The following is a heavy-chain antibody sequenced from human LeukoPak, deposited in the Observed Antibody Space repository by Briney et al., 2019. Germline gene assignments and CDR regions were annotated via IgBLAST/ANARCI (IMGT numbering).Heavy chain of an antibody. Sequence: ASVKVSCKASGYTFTSYDINWVRQATGQGLEWMGWMNPNSGNTGYAQKFQGRVTMTRNTSISTAYMELSSLRSEDTAVYYCARLTPYCSGGSCYYWFDPWGQGTLVIVSS. CDR3: ARLTPYCSGGSCYYWFDP. J-gene: IGHJ5*02. CDR1: GYTFTSYD. CDR2: MNPNSGNT. V-gene: IGHV1-8*01. D-gene: IGHD2-15*01.